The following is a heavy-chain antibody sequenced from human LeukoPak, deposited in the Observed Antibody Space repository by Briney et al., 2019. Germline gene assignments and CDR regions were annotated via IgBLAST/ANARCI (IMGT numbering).Heavy chain of an antibody. CDR2: IYTSGST. CDR1: GGSISSYY. J-gene: IGHJ5*02. CDR3: ARDIHYDFWSGPPGSWFDP. D-gene: IGHD3-3*01. V-gene: IGHV4-4*07. Sequence: SETLSLTCTVSGGSISSYYWSWIRQPAGKGLEWIGRIYTSGSTNYNPSLKSRVTMSVDTSKNQFSLKLSSVTAADTAVYYCARDIHYDFWSGPPGSWFDPWGQGTLVTVSS.